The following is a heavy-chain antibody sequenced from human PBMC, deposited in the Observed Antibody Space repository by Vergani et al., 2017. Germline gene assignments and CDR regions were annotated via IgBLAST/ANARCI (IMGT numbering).Heavy chain of an antibody. D-gene: IGHD6-13*01. J-gene: IGHJ3*01. CDR2: SGSSGSL. CDR1: GFSFTNFA. CDR3: ARGFSSNWDAFDV. V-gene: IGHV3-48*01. Sequence: EVQLVESGGGLVQPGGSLRLSCAATGFSFTNFAMNWVRQPPGGGLEWISYSGSSGSLYYAESVKGRFTISRDNARHSLHLQMNSLRAEDTGIYYCARGFSSNWDAFDVWGQGTIVTVSS.